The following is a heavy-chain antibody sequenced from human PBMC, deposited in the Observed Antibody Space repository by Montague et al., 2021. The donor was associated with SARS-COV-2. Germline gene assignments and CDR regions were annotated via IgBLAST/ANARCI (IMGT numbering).Heavy chain of an antibody. CDR2: ISSSGSTI. V-gene: IGHV3-48*03. J-gene: IGHJ4*02. D-gene: IGHD1-26*01. CDR3: ARVFATVGGMDRNDY. CDR1: GFSFSSYE. Sequence: SLRLSCAASGFSFSSYEMNWVRQPPGKGLEWVSYISSSGSTIYYADSVKGRFTISRDNAKSSLYLQMNSLRAEDTAVYYCARVFATVGGMDRNDYWGQGTLVTVSS.